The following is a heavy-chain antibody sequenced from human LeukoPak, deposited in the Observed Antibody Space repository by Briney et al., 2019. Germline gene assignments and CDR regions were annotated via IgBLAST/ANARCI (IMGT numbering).Heavy chain of an antibody. D-gene: IGHD2-2*02. CDR1: GFTFSSYA. CDR2: ISGSGGST. V-gene: IGHV3-23*01. CDR3: AKDGKYTTSPGDH. J-gene: IGHJ4*02. Sequence: GGSLRLSCAASGFTFSSYAMSWVRQAPGKGLEWVSAISGSGGSTYYADSVTGRFTISRDNSKSTLYLQMNSLRAEDTAVYYCAKDGKYTTSPGDHWGQGTLVTVSS.